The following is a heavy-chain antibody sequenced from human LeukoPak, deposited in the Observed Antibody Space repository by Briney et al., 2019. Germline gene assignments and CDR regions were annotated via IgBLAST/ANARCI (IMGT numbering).Heavy chain of an antibody. CDR3: ARENGEYSYDYYYYYYMDV. V-gene: IGHV3-30*04. J-gene: IGHJ6*03. D-gene: IGHD5-18*01. Sequence: GGSLRLSCAASGFTITTYAMTWVRQAPGKGLESVAVISHDGTYKNYADSVKGRFTISRDTSKNTVYLQMNSLRAADTAVYYCARENGEYSYDYYYYYYMDVWGKGTTVTVSS. CDR2: ISHDGTYK. CDR1: GFTITTYA.